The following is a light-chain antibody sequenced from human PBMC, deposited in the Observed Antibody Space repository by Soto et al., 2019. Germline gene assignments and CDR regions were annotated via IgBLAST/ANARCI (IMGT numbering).Light chain of an antibody. CDR1: SRDIGFFNY. Sequence: QSALTQPASVSGSPGQSITISCTGTSRDIGFFNYVSWYQQFPGNAPKLIIFEVTNRPSGVPDRFSGSKSGTSASLAISGLQSEDEADYYCAAWDDSLEVVFGGGTKLTVL. CDR3: AAWDDSLEVV. V-gene: IGLV2-14*01. CDR2: EVT. J-gene: IGLJ2*01.